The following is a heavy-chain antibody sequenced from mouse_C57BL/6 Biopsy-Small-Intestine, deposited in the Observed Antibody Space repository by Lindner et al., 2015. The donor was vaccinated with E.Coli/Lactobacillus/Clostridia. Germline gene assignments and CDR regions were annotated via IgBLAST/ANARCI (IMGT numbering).Heavy chain of an antibody. CDR2: INPNYGTT. D-gene: IGHD2-3*01. CDR1: GYLFTDHN. Sequence: VQLQESGAELVKPGASVKISCKAFGYLFTDHNMNWVKQSNGKSLEWIGIINPNYGTTSYNQKFRGKATLTVDQSSSTAYMQLNSLTSEDSAVYYCARTGYYPFDYWGQGTTLTVSS. CDR3: ARTGYYPFDY. J-gene: IGHJ2*01. V-gene: IGHV1-39*01.